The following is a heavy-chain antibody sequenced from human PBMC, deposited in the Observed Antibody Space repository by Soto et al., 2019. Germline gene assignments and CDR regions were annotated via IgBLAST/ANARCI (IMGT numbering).Heavy chain of an antibody. V-gene: IGHV2-26*01. CDR3: ARGEELLASGGFDY. J-gene: IGHJ4*02. D-gene: IGHD1-26*01. CDR2: IFSNDEK. Sequence: DLEWLAHIFSNDEKSYSTSLKSRLTISKDTSKSQVVLTMTNMDPVDTATYYCARGEELLASGGFDYWGQGTLVTVSS.